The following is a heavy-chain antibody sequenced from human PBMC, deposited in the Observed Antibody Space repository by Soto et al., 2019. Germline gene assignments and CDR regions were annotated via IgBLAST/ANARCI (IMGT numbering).Heavy chain of an antibody. CDR1: GYTFTSYA. CDR3: ARGGAAAGTFYYYYYGMDV. CDR2: INTNTGNP. J-gene: IGHJ6*02. V-gene: IGHV7-4-1*01. D-gene: IGHD6-13*01. Sequence: ASVTVSCKASGYTFTSYAMNWVRQAPGQGLEWMGWINTNTGNPTYAQGFTGRLVFSLDTSVSTAYLQICSLKAEDTAVYYCARGGAAAGTFYYYYYGMDVWGQGTTVTVSS.